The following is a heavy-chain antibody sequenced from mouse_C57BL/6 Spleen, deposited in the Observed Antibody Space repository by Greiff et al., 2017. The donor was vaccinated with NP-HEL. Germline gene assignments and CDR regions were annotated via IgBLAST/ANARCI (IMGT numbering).Heavy chain of an antibody. J-gene: IGHJ4*01. CDR3: ARGGYHYYGSSYDAMDY. CDR2: INPNNGGT. Sequence: EVQLQESGPELVKPGASVKMSCKASGYTFTDYNMHWVKQSHGKSLEWIGYINPNNGGTSYNQKFKGKATLTVNKSSSTAYMALRSLTSEDSAVYYCARGGYHYYGSSYDAMDYWGQGTSVTVSS. CDR1: GYTFTDYN. D-gene: IGHD1-1*01. V-gene: IGHV1-22*01.